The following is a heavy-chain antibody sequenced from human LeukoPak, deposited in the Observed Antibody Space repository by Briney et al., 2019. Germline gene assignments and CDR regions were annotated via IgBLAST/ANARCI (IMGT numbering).Heavy chain of an antibody. CDR1: GASISSYY. CDR2: IYYTDVT. Sequence: PSETLSLTCTVSGASISSYYWSWVRQPPGKGLEWIGYIYYTDVTNFNPSLKSRVTVSVDTSKNQFSLRLSSVTAADTAVYYCVRQSEVRGDAMDVWGQGTTVTVSS. J-gene: IGHJ6*02. D-gene: IGHD1-1*01. V-gene: IGHV4-59*08. CDR3: VRQSEVRGDAMDV.